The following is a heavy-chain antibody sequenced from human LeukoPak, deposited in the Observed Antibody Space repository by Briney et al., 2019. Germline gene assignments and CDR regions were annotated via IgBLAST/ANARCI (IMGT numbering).Heavy chain of an antibody. CDR3: AKTYDTSTSPDD. V-gene: IGHV3-23*01. Sequence: GESLRLPCRTSGFLFHGYSMTWVRQAPGKGLGGFSTISHSDESTYYAPSVKGRFIISRDNSKNTVYLQMNSLRVEDTALYHCAKTYDTSTSPDDWGQGTLVSVSS. D-gene: IGHD3-9*01. CDR2: ISHSDEST. J-gene: IGHJ4*02. CDR1: GFLFHGYS.